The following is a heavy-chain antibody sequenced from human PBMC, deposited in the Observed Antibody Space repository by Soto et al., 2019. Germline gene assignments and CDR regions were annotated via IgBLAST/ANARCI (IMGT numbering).Heavy chain of an antibody. CDR2: IYYSGST. D-gene: IGHD4-17*01. CDR1: GGSISSYY. J-gene: IGHJ6*03. Sequence: SETLSLTCTVSGGSISSYYWSWIRQPPGKGLEWIGYIYYSGSTNYNPSLKSRVTISVDTSKNQFSLKLSSVTAADTAVYYCARALYGDYVYYYYYLAVWGKGTTVTVSS. CDR3: ARALYGDYVYYYYYLAV. V-gene: IGHV4-59*01.